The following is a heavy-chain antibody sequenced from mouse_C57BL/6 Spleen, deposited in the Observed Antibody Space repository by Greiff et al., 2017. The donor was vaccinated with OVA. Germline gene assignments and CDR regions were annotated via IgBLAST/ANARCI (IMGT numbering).Heavy chain of an antibody. Sequence: QVQLKESGAELVRPGASVKLSCKASGYTFTDYYINWVKQRPGQGLEWIARIYPGSGNTYYNEKFKGKATLTAEKSSSTAYMQLSSLTSEDSAVYFCARRIDSGSWFAYWGQGTLVTVSA. V-gene: IGHV1-76*01. D-gene: IGHD3-1*01. CDR2: IYPGSGNT. CDR1: GYTFTDYY. J-gene: IGHJ3*01. CDR3: ARRIDSGSWFAY.